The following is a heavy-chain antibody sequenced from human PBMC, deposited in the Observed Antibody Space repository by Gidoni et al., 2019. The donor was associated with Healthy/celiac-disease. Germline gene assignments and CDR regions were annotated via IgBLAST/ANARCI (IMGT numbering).Heavy chain of an antibody. CDR1: GGTFSSSA. D-gene: IGHD2-2*02. CDR2: IIPIFGTS. Sequence: QVQLVQSGAEVKNPGSSVKVSCKASGGTFSSSAIRGVRQAPGQGLESMGGIIPIFGTSNYTQKFQGRGTITADKSTSTAYMELSSLRAEDTAVYYCARGYCSSTSCYSLEGWFDPWGQGTLVTVSS. J-gene: IGHJ5*02. CDR3: ARGYCSSTSCYSLEGWFDP. V-gene: IGHV1-69*06.